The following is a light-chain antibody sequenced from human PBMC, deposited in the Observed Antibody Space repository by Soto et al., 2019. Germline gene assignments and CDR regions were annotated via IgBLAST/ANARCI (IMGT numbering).Light chain of an antibody. V-gene: IGLV2-23*03. J-gene: IGLJ1*01. Sequence: QSVLTQPASVSGSPGQSITISCTGTSSDVGSYNLVSWYQQHPGKAPKLMIYEGSKRPSGVSNRFSGSKSGNTASLTISWLQSEFEADYYCCSYAGSSTFLYVFGTGTKVTVL. CDR1: SSDVGSYNL. CDR3: CSYAGSSTFLYV. CDR2: EGS.